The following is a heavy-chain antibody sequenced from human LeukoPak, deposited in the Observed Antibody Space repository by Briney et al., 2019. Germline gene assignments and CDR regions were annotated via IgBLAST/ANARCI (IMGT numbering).Heavy chain of an antibody. D-gene: IGHD4-17*01. Sequence: ASVKVSCKASGYTFTGYYMHWVRQAPGQGLEWMGWTNPNSGGTNYAQKFQGRVTMTRDTSISTAYMELSRLRSDDTAVYYCATYYGDYDKVDYWGQGTLVTVSS. CDR1: GYTFTGYY. CDR3: ATYYGDYDKVDY. CDR2: TNPNSGGT. J-gene: IGHJ4*02. V-gene: IGHV1-2*02.